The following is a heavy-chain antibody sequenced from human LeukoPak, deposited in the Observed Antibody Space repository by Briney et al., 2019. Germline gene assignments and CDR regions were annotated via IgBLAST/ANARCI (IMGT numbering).Heavy chain of an antibody. J-gene: IGHJ4*02. CDR1: GFTFSVYA. CDR2: ISYDGSNK. D-gene: IGHD3-10*01. Sequence: SGRSLRLSCAASGFTFSVYAMHWVRQAPGKGLEWVAIISYDGSNKYYADSVKGRFTISRDNSKNTVYLQMNSLRAEDTAVYYCARVGYYGSGKRREYYFDYWGQGTLVTVSS. V-gene: IGHV3-30*04. CDR3: ARVGYYGSGKRREYYFDY.